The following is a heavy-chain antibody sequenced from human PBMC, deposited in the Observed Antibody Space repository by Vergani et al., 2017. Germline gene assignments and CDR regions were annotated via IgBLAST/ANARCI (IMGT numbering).Heavy chain of an antibody. Sequence: QVQLVQSGAEVKKPGSSVKVSCKASGGTFSSYAISWVRQAPGQGLEWMGGIIPIFGTANYAQKFQGRVTITADESTSTAYMELSSLRSEDTAVYYCAVRLEIVVVPAATDFDYWGQGTLVTVSS. CDR1: GGTFSSYA. V-gene: IGHV1-69*01. CDR2: IIPIFGTA. J-gene: IGHJ4*02. CDR3: AVRLEIVVVPAATDFDY. D-gene: IGHD2-2*03.